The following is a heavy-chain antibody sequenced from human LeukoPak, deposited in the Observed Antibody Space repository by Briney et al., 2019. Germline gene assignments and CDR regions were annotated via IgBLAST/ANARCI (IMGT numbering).Heavy chain of an antibody. CDR3: ARGGDTAKLYYYYYGMDI. CDR1: GGSISSYY. J-gene: IGHJ6*02. D-gene: IGHD5-18*01. CDR2: IYYSGST. V-gene: IGHV4-59*01. Sequence: KSSETQSLTCTVSGGSISSYYWSWIRQPPGKGLEWIGYIYYSGSTNYNPSLKSRVTISVDTSKNQFSLKLSSVTAADTAVYYCARGGDTAKLYYYYYGMDIWGQGTTVTVSS.